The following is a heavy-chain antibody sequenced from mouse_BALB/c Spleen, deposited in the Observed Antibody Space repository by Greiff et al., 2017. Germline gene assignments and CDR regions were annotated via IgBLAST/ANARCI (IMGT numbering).Heavy chain of an antibody. CDR2: ISSGGSYT. J-gene: IGHJ3*01. V-gene: IGHV5-9-3*01. Sequence: EVQLVESGGGLVKPGGSLKLSCAASGFTFSSYAMSWVRQTPEKRLEWVATISSGGSYTYYPDSVKGRFTISRDNAKNTLYLQMSSLRSEDTAMYYCARQPYLTYWGQGTLVTVSA. CDR3: ARQPYLTY. CDR1: GFTFSSYA.